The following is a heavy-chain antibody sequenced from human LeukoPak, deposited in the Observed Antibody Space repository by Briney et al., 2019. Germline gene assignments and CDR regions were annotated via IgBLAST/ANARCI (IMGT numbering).Heavy chain of an antibody. J-gene: IGHJ4*02. CDR1: GYTFTSYG. CDR3: ARDKSYYYDSSGYYY. D-gene: IGHD3-22*01. V-gene: IGHV1-18*01. Sequence: ASMKVSCKASGYTFTSYGISWVRQAPGQGLEWMGWISAYNGNTNYAQKLQGRVTMTTDTSTSTAYMELRSLRSDDTAVYYCARDKSYYYDSSGYYYWGQGTLVTVSS. CDR2: ISAYNGNT.